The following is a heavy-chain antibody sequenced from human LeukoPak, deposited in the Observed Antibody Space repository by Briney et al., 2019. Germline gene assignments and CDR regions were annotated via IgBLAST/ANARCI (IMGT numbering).Heavy chain of an antibody. J-gene: IGHJ4*02. V-gene: IGHV4-34*01. D-gene: IGHD3-9*01. CDR1: GGSFSGYY. CDR3: ARGRGYDILTGYFRFDY. Sequence: SETLSLTCAVYGGSFSGYYWSWIRQPPGKGLEWTGEINHSGSTNYNPSLKSRVTISVDTSKNQFSLKLSSVTAADTAVYYCARGRGYDILTGYFRFDYWGQGTLVTVSS. CDR2: INHSGST.